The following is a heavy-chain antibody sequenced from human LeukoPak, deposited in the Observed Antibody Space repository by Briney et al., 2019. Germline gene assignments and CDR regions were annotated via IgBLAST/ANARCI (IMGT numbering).Heavy chain of an antibody. CDR2: IKGKTDGGTT. V-gene: IGHV3-15*01. D-gene: IGHD3-22*01. CDR1: GFTFSNAW. CDR3: TTVMSYYYDSSGYYYLSFDY. J-gene: IGHJ4*02. Sequence: GGSLRLSCAASGFTFSNAWMSWVRQAPGKGLEWVGRIKGKTDGGTTDYAAPVKGRFTISRDDSKNTLYLRMNSLKTEGTAVYYCTTVMSYYYDSSGYYYLSFDYWGQGTLVTVSS.